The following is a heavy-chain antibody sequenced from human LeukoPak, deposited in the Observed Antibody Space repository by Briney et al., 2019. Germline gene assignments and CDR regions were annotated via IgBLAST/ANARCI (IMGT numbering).Heavy chain of an antibody. Sequence: PGGSLRLSCTASGFTFSSYAMSWVRQAPGGGLEWVANIKQDGSEKYYVDSVKGRFTISRDNAKNSLYLQMNSLRAEDTAVYYCAREGVGAYDYWGQGTPVTVSS. CDR2: IKQDGSEK. J-gene: IGHJ4*02. CDR1: GFTFSSYA. CDR3: AREGVGAYDY. D-gene: IGHD1-26*01. V-gene: IGHV3-7*03.